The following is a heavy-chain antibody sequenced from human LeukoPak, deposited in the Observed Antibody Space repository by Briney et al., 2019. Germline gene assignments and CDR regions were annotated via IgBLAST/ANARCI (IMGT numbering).Heavy chain of an antibody. Sequence: SETLSLTCTVSGGSISSSNYYWGWIRQPPGKGLEWIGNIYYSGSTYYNPSLKSRVTISVDTSKNHFSLKLSSVTAADTAVYYCARDLSMLYYYGMDVWGQGTTVTVSS. D-gene: IGHD2-8*01. CDR2: IYYSGST. CDR3: ARDLSMLYYYGMDV. V-gene: IGHV4-39*02. CDR1: GGSISSSNYY. J-gene: IGHJ6*02.